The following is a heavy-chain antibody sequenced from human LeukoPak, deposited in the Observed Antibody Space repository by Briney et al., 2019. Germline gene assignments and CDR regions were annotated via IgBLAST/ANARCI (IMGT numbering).Heavy chain of an antibody. J-gene: IGHJ6*02. Sequence: ASVKVSCKASGYTFTSYDINWVRPATGQGLEWMGWMNPNSGNTGYAQKFQGRVTMTRNTSISTAYMELSSLRSEDTAVYYCARRVQLERHYYYYGMDVWGQGTTVTVSS. V-gene: IGHV1-8*01. CDR3: ARRVQLERHYYYYGMDV. D-gene: IGHD1-1*01. CDR1: GYTFTSYD. CDR2: MNPNSGNT.